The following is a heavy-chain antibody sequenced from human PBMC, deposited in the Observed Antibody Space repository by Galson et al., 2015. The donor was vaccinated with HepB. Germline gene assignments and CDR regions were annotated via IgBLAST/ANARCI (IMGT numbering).Heavy chain of an antibody. CDR1: GFTFSSYG. V-gene: IGHV3-30*02. J-gene: IGHJ5*02. Sequence: SLRLSCAASGFTFSSYGMHWVRQAPGKGLEWVAFIRYDGSNKYYADSVKGRFTISRDNSKNTLYLQMNSLRAEDTAVYYCAGSGGSCYWCNWFDPRGQGTLVTVSS. CDR2: IRYDGSNK. CDR3: AGSGGSCYWCNWFDP. D-gene: IGHD2-15*01.